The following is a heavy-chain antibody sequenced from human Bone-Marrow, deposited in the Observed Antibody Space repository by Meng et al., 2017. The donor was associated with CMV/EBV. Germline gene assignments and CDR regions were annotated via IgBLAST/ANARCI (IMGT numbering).Heavy chain of an antibody. CDR3: ARCHQSQQWLVPTVWFDP. CDR1: GSGCGFY. J-gene: IGHJ5*02. Sequence: GSGCGFYWCDVRRPPGTGLEGIGEINHSRSTNYNPSLERRVTISVDTSKNQFSLKLSSVPAAHTSVYYCARCHQSQQWLVPTVWFDPWGQGTLVTVSS. D-gene: IGHD6-19*01. V-gene: IGHV4-34*01. CDR2: INHSRST.